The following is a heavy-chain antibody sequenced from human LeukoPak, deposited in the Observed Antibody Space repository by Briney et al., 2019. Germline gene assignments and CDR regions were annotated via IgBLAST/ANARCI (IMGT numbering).Heavy chain of an antibody. CDR2: IYYSGST. CDR3: ARRGGSYRPNFQH. D-gene: IGHD1-26*01. J-gene: IGHJ1*01. V-gene: IGHV4-31*03. Sequence: SETLSLTCTVSGGSISSGGYYWSWIRQHPGKGLEWIGYIYYSGSTYYNPSLKSRVTISVDTSKNQFSLKLSSVTAADTAVYYCARRGGSYRPNFQHWGQGTLVTVSS. CDR1: GGSISSGGYY.